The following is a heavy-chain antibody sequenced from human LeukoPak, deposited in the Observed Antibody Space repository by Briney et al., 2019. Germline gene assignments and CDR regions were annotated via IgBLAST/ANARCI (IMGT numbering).Heavy chain of an antibody. Sequence: SETLSLTCTVSGGSISSYYWSWIRQPPGKGLEWIGYIYNTGSTNYNPSLKSRVTISVDTSKNQFSLKLTSVTAADTAVYYCAREGVGPGVFDYWGQGTLVTVSS. D-gene: IGHD2-2*01. J-gene: IGHJ4*02. CDR1: GGSISSYY. CDR2: IYNTGST. CDR3: AREGVGPGVFDY. V-gene: IGHV4-59*01.